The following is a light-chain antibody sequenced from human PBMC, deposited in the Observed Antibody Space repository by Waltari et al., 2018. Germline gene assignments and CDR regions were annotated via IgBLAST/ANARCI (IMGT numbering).Light chain of an antibody. J-gene: IGKJ4*01. Sequence: IQMTQSPSSLSASDGETVPISCRASQAVSTWLAWYQQRPGKAPKVLIYLSSSLQTGVPSRFAGSGSGTEFTLTISSLQPEDAATYFCQQTRTYPLTFGGGTKVEIK. CDR1: QAVSTW. CDR2: LSS. CDR3: QQTRTYPLT. V-gene: IGKV1-12*01.